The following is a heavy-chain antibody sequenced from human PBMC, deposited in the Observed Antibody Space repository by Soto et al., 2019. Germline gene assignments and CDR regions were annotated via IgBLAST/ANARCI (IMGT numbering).Heavy chain of an antibody. V-gene: IGHV3-21*01. Sequence: PGGSLRLSCAASGFTFSSYSMNWVRQAPGKGLEWVSSISSSSSYIYYADSVKGRFTISRDNAKNSLYLQMNSLRAEDTAVYYCAREAPDHYDILTGYPSVEHGRDCGQGTLVTVSS. J-gene: IGHJ4*02. CDR3: AREAPDHYDILTGYPSVEHGRD. CDR2: ISSSSSYI. CDR1: GFTFSSYS. D-gene: IGHD3-9*01.